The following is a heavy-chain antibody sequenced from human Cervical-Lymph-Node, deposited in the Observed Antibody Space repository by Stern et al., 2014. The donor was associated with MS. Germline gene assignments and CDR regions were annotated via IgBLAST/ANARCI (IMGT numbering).Heavy chain of an antibody. Sequence: QVQLVQSGAEVTKPGSSVKVSCKASGGTFSKFPSSWVRQAPGQGLEWMGGIFPVFGTPPYARKFRGRVTIPADVSTSTVYMELSSLRSDDTAVYYCALSSETSDRWYSLVYDLSGQGTLVPVSS. V-gene: IGHV1-69*01. CDR3: ALSSETSDRWYSLVYDL. CDR1: GGTFSKFP. CDR2: IFPVFGTP. J-gene: IGHJ5*02. D-gene: IGHD6-13*01.